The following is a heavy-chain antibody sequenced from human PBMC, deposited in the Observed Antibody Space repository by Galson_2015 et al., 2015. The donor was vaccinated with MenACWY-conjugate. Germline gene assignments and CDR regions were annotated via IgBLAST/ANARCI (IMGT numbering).Heavy chain of an antibody. D-gene: IGHD6-13*01. CDR3: AKDWSVPYSTISYYFYMDV. J-gene: IGHJ6*03. CDR2: ISATSYYI. Sequence: SLRLSCAASGFTITSSTMVWVRQAPGKGLEWVSSISATSYYIYYADSVKGRFTIPRDNSKNTLYLQMNSLRADDTAVYYCAKDWSVPYSTISYYFYMDVWGKGTTVTVSS. V-gene: IGHV3-21*01. CDR1: GFTITSST.